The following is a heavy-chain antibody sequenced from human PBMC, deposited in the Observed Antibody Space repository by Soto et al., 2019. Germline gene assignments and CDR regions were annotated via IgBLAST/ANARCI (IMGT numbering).Heavy chain of an antibody. CDR1: GFTFPNYA. V-gene: IGHV3-23*01. Sequence: EVQLLESGEGLIEPGGSLRLSCAASGFTFPNYAMSWVRQAPGKGLEWVSAIRSSGSSTWYADSVKGRFTISRDNSKKTLYLQMNSLRVEDSAVYSCAKAYGDYPYWYFDLWGRGTLVTVSS. D-gene: IGHD4-17*01. J-gene: IGHJ2*01. CDR3: AKAYGDYPYWYFDL. CDR2: IRSSGSST.